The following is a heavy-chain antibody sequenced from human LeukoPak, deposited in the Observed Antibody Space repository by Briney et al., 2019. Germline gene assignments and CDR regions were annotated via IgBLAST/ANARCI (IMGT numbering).Heavy chain of an antibody. D-gene: IGHD1-1*01. Sequence: SQTLSLTCAISGDSVSRKSAAWYWIRQSPSRGLEWLGRSYCRSKWYDDYAVSLKSRITINPDTSKNQFSLHLNAVTPEDTAVYYCARGAVGQHESKGDVLDIWGQGTMVTVSS. CDR3: ARGAVGQHESKGDVLDI. J-gene: IGHJ3*02. CDR2: SYCRSKWYD. V-gene: IGHV6-1*01. CDR1: GDSVSRKSAA.